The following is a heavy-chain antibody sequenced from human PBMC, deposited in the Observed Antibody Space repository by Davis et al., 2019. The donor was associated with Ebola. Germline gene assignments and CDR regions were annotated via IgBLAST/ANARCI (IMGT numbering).Heavy chain of an antibody. CDR3: ATDGVRGYCSGGSCYHLF. CDR2: IIPILGIA. Sequence: SVKVSCKASGGTFSSYAISWVRQAPGQGLEWMGRIIPILGIANYAQKFQGRVTMTTDTSTSTAYMELRSLRSDDTAMYYCATDGVRGYCSGGSCYHLFWGQGTVVTVSS. D-gene: IGHD2-15*01. CDR1: GGTFSSYA. V-gene: IGHV1-69*04. J-gene: IGHJ3*01.